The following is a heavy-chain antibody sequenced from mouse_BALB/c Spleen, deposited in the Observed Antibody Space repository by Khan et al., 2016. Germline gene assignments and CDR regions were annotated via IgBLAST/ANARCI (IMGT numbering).Heavy chain of an antibody. Sequence: QIQLVQSGAELARPGASVKMSCKASGYTFTSYTMHWVKQRPGQGLEWIGYINPSSGYTNYNQKFKDKATLTADKSSSTAYMQLSSLTSEDSAVYYCAAGYYWFAYWGQGTLVTVSA. CDR1: GYTFTSYT. D-gene: IGHD2-3*01. CDR2: INPSSGYT. CDR3: AAGYYWFAY. V-gene: IGHV1-4*01. J-gene: IGHJ3*01.